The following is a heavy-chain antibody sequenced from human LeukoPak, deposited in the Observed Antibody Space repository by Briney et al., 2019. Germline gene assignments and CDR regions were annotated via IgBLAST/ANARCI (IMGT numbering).Heavy chain of an antibody. J-gene: IGHJ4*02. CDR3: ARGRGSGERRFDY. CDR1: GYTFTNHY. CDR2: INPNSGGT. V-gene: IGHV1-2*02. Sequence: ASVKVSCKASGYTFTNHYMHWVRQAPGQGLEWMGWINPNSGGTNYAQKFQGRVTMTRDTSLSTAYMELSRLRSDDTAVYYCARGRGSGERRFDYWGQGTLVTVSS. D-gene: IGHD3-16*01.